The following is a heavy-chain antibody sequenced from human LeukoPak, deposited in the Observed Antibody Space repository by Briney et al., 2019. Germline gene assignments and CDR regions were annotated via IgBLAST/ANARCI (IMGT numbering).Heavy chain of an antibody. Sequence: SETLSLTCTVSGGSISSSSYYWGWIRQPPGKGLEWIGRIYTSGSTNYNPSLKSRVTMSVDTSKNQFSLKLSSVTAADTAVYYCARVSLVRGAPDYYFDYWGQGTLVTVSS. V-gene: IGHV4-39*07. J-gene: IGHJ4*02. CDR1: GGSISSSSYY. D-gene: IGHD3-10*01. CDR2: IYTSGST. CDR3: ARVSLVRGAPDYYFDY.